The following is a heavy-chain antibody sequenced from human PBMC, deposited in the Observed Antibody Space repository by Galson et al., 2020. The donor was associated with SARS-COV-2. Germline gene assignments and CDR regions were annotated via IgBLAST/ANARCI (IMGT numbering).Heavy chain of an antibody. V-gene: IGHV4-30-2*01. J-gene: IGHJ4*02. CDR2: IYHSGST. Sequence: SETLSLTCAVSGGSINSGDYSWSWIRQPPGKGLEWLAFIYHSGSTYYNPSLKSRVTISIDRSKNQFSLNLYSVTAADTAVYYCARSVLSNYFDSWGQGTLVTVSS. CDR3: ARSVLSNYFDS. CDR1: GGSINSGDYS. D-gene: IGHD3-16*01.